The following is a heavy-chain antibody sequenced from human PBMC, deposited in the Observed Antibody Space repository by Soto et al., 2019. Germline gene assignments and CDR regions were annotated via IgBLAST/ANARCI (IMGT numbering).Heavy chain of an antibody. D-gene: IGHD6-19*01. CDR3: ARGPVVPSSLGWSHHTAWGVFDI. Sequence: PGWYLKLSCAASGFTFSNYGMHCVRQAPGKGLEWVAVIWYDGRNKYYADPVKGRFTISRDTSKNTLYLQMNGLRVEDTAMYHCARGPVVPSSLGWSHHTAWGVFDIWGKGIMVSV. CDR1: GFTFSNYG. CDR2: IWYDGRNK. J-gene: IGHJ3*02. V-gene: IGHV3-33*01.